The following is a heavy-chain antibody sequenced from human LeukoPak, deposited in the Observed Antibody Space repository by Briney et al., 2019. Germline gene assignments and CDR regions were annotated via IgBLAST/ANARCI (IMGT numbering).Heavy chain of an antibody. D-gene: IGHD3-10*01. J-gene: IGHJ4*02. CDR1: GFTFSNYW. V-gene: IGHV3-74*01. Sequence: GGSLRLSCAASGFTFSNYWVHWVRQAPGKGLVWVSRINRDGSTTNYADSVKGRFTVSRDNAKNTLNLQMNSLRAEDTAVYYCARDRKSGESSEIDFWGQGALVTVSS. CDR3: ARDRKSGESSEIDF. CDR2: INRDGSTT.